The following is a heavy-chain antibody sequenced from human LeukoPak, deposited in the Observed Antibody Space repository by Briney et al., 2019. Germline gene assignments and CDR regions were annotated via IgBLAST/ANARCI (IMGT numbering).Heavy chain of an antibody. D-gene: IGHD6-13*01. J-gene: IGHJ5*02. CDR2: INHSGST. V-gene: IGHV4-34*01. CDR3: ATRPNIVATGTNTGNWFDP. CDR1: GGSFSGYY. Sequence: SETLSLTCAVYGGSFSGYYWSWIRQPPGKGLEWIGEINHSGSTNYNPSLKSRVTISVDTSKNQFSLKLNSVTAADTAVYYCATRPNIVATGTNTGNWFDPWGQGTPVTVSS.